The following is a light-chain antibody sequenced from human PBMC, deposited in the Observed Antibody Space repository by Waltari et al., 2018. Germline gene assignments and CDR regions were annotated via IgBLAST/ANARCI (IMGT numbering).Light chain of an antibody. CDR2: ENS. CDR3: QVWDSRSDHVV. Sequence: SYVLTQPPSVSVAPGQTARIPCEGTDIGYHSGHWYHPRPGQAHVLVLHENSDRPSGIPERISGSNSVNMATLSISRVEAGDEADYYCQVWDSRSDHVVFGGGTKLTVL. J-gene: IGLJ2*01. V-gene: IGLV3-21*02. CDR1: DIGYHS.